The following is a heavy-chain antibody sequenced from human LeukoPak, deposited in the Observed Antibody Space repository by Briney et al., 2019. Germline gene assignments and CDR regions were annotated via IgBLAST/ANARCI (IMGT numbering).Heavy chain of an antibody. Sequence: GGSLRLSCAASGFNVGDNYINWVRQAPGKGLEWVALIHSGGSTYYADSVKGRFTISKENFKNTVYLQMNGLRAEDTAVYYCARDLDSSGFKSAFDIWGQGTRVTVSS. CDR3: ARDLDSSGFKSAFDI. CDR2: IHSGGST. D-gene: IGHD6-19*01. J-gene: IGHJ3*02. CDR1: GFNVGDNY. V-gene: IGHV3-53*01.